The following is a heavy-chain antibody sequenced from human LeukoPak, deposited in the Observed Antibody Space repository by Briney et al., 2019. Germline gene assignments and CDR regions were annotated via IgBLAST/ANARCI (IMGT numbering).Heavy chain of an antibody. CDR1: GYTFTSYY. Sequence: ASVKVSCKASGYTFTSYYMHWVRQAPGQGLEWMGIINPSGGSTSYAQKFQGRVTMTRDTSTSTVYMELSSLRSEETAVYYCARDQGWELLMGGSYYFDYWGQGTLVTVSS. CDR3: ARDQGWELLMGGSYYFDY. D-gene: IGHD1-26*01. J-gene: IGHJ4*02. CDR2: INPSGGST. V-gene: IGHV1-46*01.